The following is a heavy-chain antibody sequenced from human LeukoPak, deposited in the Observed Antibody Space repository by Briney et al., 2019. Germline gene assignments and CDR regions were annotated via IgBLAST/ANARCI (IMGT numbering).Heavy chain of an antibody. Sequence: GGSLRLSSAHPGFTFSHAWTNRVSDAPRKGLEWVSGINWNGGSTGYADSVKGRFTISRDNAKNSLYLQMNSLRAEDTALYYCAREWGYYDSSGYYGYWGQGTLVTVSS. D-gene: IGHD3-22*01. CDR3: AREWGYYDSSGYYGY. CDR1: GFTFSHAW. CDR2: INWNGGST. V-gene: IGHV3-20*03. J-gene: IGHJ4*02.